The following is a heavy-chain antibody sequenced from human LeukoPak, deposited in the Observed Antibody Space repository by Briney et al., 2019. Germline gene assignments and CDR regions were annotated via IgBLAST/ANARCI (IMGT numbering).Heavy chain of an antibody. D-gene: IGHD1-26*01. V-gene: IGHV4-39*07. CDR3: AREKRWELMQNWFDP. CDR2: IYYSGST. Sequence: PSETLSLTCTVSGGSISSSSYYWGWIRQPPGKGLEWIGSIYYSGSTYYDPSLKSRVTISVDTSKNQFSLKLSSVTAADTAVYYCAREKRWELMQNWFDPWGQGTLVTVSS. J-gene: IGHJ5*02. CDR1: GGSISSSSYY.